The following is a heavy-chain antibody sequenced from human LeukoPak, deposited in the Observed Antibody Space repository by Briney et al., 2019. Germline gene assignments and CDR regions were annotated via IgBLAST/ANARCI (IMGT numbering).Heavy chain of an antibody. D-gene: IGHD6-19*01. J-gene: IGHJ4*02. CDR3: AKQDIRSSGWND. Sequence: GGSLRLSCAASGFTVSSNYMSWVRQAPGKGLEWVSVIFSASYTFYADSVKGRFTISRDSSKNTLYLQMNSLRAEDTAIYYCAKQDIRSSGWNDWGQGTLVTVSS. CDR1: GFTVSSNY. CDR2: IFSASYT. V-gene: IGHV3-53*01.